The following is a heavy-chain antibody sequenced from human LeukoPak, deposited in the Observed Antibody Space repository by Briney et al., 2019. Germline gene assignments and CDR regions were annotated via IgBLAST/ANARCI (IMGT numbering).Heavy chain of an antibody. J-gene: IGHJ4*02. D-gene: IGHD5-18*01. CDR2: ISGNGAGT. V-gene: IGHV3-23*01. CDR3: ARVGNTAMVTNDY. CDR1: GFTFSSHA. Sequence: GGSLRLSCTPSGFTFSSHAMSWVRQAPGKGLEWVSGISGNGAGTYYGDSVKGRFTISRDNAKNSLYLQMNSLRDEDTAVYYCARVGNTAMVTNDYWGQGTLVTVSS.